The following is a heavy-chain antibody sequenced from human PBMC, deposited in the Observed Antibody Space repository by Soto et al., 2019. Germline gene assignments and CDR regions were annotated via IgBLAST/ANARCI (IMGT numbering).Heavy chain of an antibody. Sequence: PGGSLRLSCVASGFTFSDYVMTWVRQAPGKGLEWVAAISGDGRTHYESSMTGRFIISRDNSKNTLYRQMDTLRADETAVYYCAKVAKSGVVIEYFDSWGQGSLVTVSS. V-gene: IGHV3-23*01. J-gene: IGHJ4*02. D-gene: IGHD3-3*01. CDR1: GFTFSDYV. CDR2: ISGDGRT. CDR3: AKVAKSGVVIEYFDS.